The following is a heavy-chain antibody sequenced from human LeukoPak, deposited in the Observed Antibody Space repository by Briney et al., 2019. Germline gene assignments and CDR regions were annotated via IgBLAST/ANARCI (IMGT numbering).Heavy chain of an antibody. CDR3: ARSGTYYYYYYMDV. CDR1: GSSISSYY. CDR2: IYTSGST. D-gene: IGHD1-1*01. V-gene: IGHV4-4*09. J-gene: IGHJ6*03. Sequence: SETLSLTCTVSGSSISSYYWSWIRQPPGKGLEWIGYIYTSGSTNYNPSLKSRVTISVDTSKNQFSLKLSSVTAADTAVYYCARSGTYYYYYYMDVWGKGTTVTVSS.